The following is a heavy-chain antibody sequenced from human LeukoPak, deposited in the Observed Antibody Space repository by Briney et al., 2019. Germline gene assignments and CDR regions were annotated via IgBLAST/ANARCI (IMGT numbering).Heavy chain of an antibody. CDR3: ARGRGSSGWYFPY. CDR1: GGSISSYY. D-gene: IGHD6-19*01. J-gene: IGHJ4*02. V-gene: IGHV4-59*01. CDR2: IYYSEST. Sequence: KPSETRSLTCTVSGGSISSYYWSWIRQPPGKGLEWIGHIYYSESTNYNPSVKRPVTISVDTSKNQFSLKLSSVTAADTAVYYCARGRGSSGWYFPYSGEGALVTVSS.